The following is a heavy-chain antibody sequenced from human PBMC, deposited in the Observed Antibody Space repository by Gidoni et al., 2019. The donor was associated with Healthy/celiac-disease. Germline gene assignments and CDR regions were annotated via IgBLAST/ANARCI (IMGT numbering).Heavy chain of an antibody. CDR1: GFTFSSYA. Sequence: EVQLLESGGGLVQPGGSLRLSCAASGFTFSSYAMSWVRQAPGKGLEWVSAISGRGGSTYYADSVKGRFTISRDNSKNTLYLQMNSLRAEDTAVYYCAKCYGSSGYYYVGGYDYWGQGTLVTVSS. V-gene: IGHV3-23*01. CDR2: ISGRGGST. D-gene: IGHD3-22*01. CDR3: AKCYGSSGYYYVGGYDY. J-gene: IGHJ4*02.